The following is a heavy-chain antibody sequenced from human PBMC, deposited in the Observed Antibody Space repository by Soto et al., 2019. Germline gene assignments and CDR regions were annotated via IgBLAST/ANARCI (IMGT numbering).Heavy chain of an antibody. CDR3: ARGNRGRGRYYYYGMDV. CDR2: IWYDGSNK. D-gene: IGHD1-26*01. Sequence: QVQLVESGGGVVQPGRSLRLSCAASGFTFSSYGMHWVRQAPGKGLEWVAVIWYDGSNKYYADSVKGRFTISRDNSKNTLYLQMNSLRAEDTAVYYCARGNRGRGRYYYYGMDVWGQGTTVTVSS. V-gene: IGHV3-33*01. J-gene: IGHJ6*02. CDR1: GFTFSSYG.